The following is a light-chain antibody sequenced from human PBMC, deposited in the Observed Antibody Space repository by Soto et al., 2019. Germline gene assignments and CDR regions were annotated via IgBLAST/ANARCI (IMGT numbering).Light chain of an antibody. CDR3: QQYNKCPPST. CDR1: PSVSGN. J-gene: IGKJ5*01. V-gene: IGKV3-15*01. CDR2: GQX. Sequence: EIVLTQSPATVSVSPGGRATPPXRASPSVSGNFAWYTQQPAXXTRIXXXGQXTRATGIPARFIGSGSGKEFTLTISSLQSEEFAVYYCQQYNKCPPSTFGQGTRLEI.